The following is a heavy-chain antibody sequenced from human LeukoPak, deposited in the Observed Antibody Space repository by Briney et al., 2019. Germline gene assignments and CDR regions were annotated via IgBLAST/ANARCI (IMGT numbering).Heavy chain of an antibody. CDR1: GGSLSSGGYS. D-gene: IGHD4-17*01. CDR3: ARGGDYVSFDY. J-gene: IGHJ4*02. CDR2: IYHSGST. V-gene: IGHV4-30-2*01. Sequence: SQALSLTRAVSGGSLSSGGYSWSWARQPPGKGLEWLGYIYHSGSTYYNPSLKSRVTISVDRSKNQFSLKLSSVTAADTAVYYCARGGDYVSFDYWGQGTLVTVSS.